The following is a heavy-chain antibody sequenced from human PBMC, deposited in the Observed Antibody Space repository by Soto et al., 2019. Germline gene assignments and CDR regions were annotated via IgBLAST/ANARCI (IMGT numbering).Heavy chain of an antibody. J-gene: IGHJ5*02. CDR3: ARGTYYYDSSGYHWFDP. CDR1: GFTFSSYE. CDR2: ISSSGSTI. Sequence: GGSLRLSCAASGFTFSSYEMNWVRQAPGKGLEWVSYISSSGSTIYYADSVKGRFTISRDNAKNSLYLQMNSLRAEDTAVYYCARGTYYYDSSGYHWFDPWGQGTLVTVSS. V-gene: IGHV3-48*03. D-gene: IGHD3-22*01.